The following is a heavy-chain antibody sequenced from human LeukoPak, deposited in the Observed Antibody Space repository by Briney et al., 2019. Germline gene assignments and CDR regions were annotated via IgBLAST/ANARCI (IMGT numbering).Heavy chain of an antibody. D-gene: IGHD3-10*01. CDR2: ISGGSRYT. CDR3: AREYGSGSCFDF. V-gene: IGHV3-11*05. Sequence: NPGGSLRLSCAASGFTFSDYYMSWIRQAPGKGLERVSYISGGSRYTNYADSVKGRFSISRDNAKNSLYLQMNSLRAEDTAVYYCAREYGSGSCFDFWGQGTLVTVSS. J-gene: IGHJ4*02. CDR1: GFTFSDYY.